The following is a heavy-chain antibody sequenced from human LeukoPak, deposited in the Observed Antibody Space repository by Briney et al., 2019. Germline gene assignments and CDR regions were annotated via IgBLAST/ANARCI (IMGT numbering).Heavy chain of an antibody. Sequence: SQTLSLTCTVSGGSISSGYYYWSWIRQPPGKGLEWIGYIYYSGSTYYNPSLKSRVTISVDTSKNQFSLKLISVTAADTAVYYCARDTPGITMIVVPPRADPFDIWGQGTMVTVSS. D-gene: IGHD3-22*01. CDR1: GGSISSGYYY. V-gene: IGHV4-30-4*01. CDR2: IYYSGST. CDR3: ARDTPGITMIVVPPRADPFDI. J-gene: IGHJ3*02.